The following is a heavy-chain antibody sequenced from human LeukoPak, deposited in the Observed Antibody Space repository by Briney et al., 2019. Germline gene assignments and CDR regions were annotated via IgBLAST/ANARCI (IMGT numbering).Heavy chain of an antibody. Sequence: GASVKVSCKASGGTFSSYAISWVRQAPGQGLEWMGGIIPIFGTANYAQKFQGRVTITADESTSTAYMELSSLRSEDTAVYYCARGYYYGSGIVIPPSHWGQGTLVTVSS. CDR2: IIPIFGTA. CDR3: ARGYYYGSGIVIPPSH. CDR1: GGTFSSYA. J-gene: IGHJ4*02. V-gene: IGHV1-69*13. D-gene: IGHD3-10*01.